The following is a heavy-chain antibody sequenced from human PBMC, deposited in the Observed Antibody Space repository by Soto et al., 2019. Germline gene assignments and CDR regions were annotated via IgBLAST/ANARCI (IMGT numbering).Heavy chain of an antibody. CDR2: IYYSGST. D-gene: IGHD5-18*01. J-gene: IGHJ6*02. CDR1: GGSISSSSYY. Sequence: PSDTLSLTCTVSGGSISSSSYYWGWIGQPPGKGLEWIGSIYYSGSTYYNPSLKSRVTISVDTSKNQFSLKLSSVTAADTAVYYCACIFSGGYGYGFYYYGMDVWGQGTTVTVSS. CDR3: ACIFSGGYGYGFYYYGMDV. V-gene: IGHV4-39*01.